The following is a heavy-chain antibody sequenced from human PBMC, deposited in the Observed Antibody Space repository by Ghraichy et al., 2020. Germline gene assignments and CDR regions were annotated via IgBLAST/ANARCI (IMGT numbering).Heavy chain of an antibody. CDR3: AKDDYCSGATCATYYYYGLDL. CDR2: ITGTGANT. V-gene: IGHV3-23*01. CDR1: GFIFSNYA. D-gene: IGHD2-15*01. Sequence: GESLNISCAASGFIFSNYAMTWVRQAPGKGLEWVSSITGTGANTYYEDSVKGRFTISRDNSKNTLYLQMNSLRAEDTAIYYCAKDDYCSGATCATYYYYGLDLGGQGTTVTVSS. J-gene: IGHJ6*02.